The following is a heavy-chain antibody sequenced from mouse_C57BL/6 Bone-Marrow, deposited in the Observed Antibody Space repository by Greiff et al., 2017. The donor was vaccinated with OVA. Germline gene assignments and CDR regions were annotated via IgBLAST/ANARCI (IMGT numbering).Heavy chain of an antibody. Sequence: EVHLVESGGGLVQPGGSMKLSCAASGFTFSDAWIDWVRQSPEKGLEWVAEIRNKANNHATYYAESVKGRFTISRDDSKSSVYLQMNSLRAEDTGIYYCTRELRYFAYWGQGTLVTVSA. D-gene: IGHD1-1*01. CDR1: GFTFSDAW. CDR2: IRNKANNHAT. V-gene: IGHV6-6*01. CDR3: TRELRYFAY. J-gene: IGHJ3*01.